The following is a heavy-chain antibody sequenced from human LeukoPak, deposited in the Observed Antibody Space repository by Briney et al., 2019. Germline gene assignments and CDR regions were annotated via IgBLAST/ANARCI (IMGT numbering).Heavy chain of an antibody. Sequence: GGSLSLSCAASGFTFSSYAMHWVRQAPGKGLEWVAVISYDGSNKYYADSVKGRFTISRDNSKNTLYLQMNSLRAEDTAVYYCAREPINWGQGTLVTVSS. D-gene: IGHD2-21*01. CDR2: ISYDGSNK. CDR3: AREPIN. V-gene: IGHV3-30-3*01. J-gene: IGHJ4*02. CDR1: GFTFSSYA.